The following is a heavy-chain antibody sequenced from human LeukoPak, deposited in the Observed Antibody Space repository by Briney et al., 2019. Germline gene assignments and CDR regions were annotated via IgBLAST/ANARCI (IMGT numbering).Heavy chain of an antibody. CDR2: INHSGST. CDR3: ARGSRSSGYQRSTSGYCYMDV. Sequence: PSETLSLTSAVYGGSFSGYYWSWIRQPPGKGLEWIGEINHSGSTNYNPSLKSRVTISVDTSKNQFSLKLSSVTAADTAVYYCARGSRSSGYQRSTSGYCYMDVWGKGTTVTVAS. D-gene: IGHD3-22*01. V-gene: IGHV4-34*01. J-gene: IGHJ6*03. CDR1: GGSFSGYY.